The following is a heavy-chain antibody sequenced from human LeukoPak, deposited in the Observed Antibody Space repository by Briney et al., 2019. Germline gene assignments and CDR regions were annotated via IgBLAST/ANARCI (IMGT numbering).Heavy chain of an antibody. V-gene: IGHV3-30-3*01. CDR1: GFTFSSYA. Sequence: GGSLRLSCAASGFTFSSYAMHWVRQAPGKGLEWVAVISYDGSNKYYADSMKGRFTISRDNSKNTLYLQMNSLRAEDTAVYYCARAHDSSGYCLDYWGQGTLVTVSS. J-gene: IGHJ4*02. D-gene: IGHD3-22*01. CDR2: ISYDGSNK. CDR3: ARAHDSSGYCLDY.